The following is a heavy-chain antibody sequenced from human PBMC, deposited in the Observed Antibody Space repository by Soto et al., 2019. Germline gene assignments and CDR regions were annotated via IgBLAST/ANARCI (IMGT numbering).Heavy chain of an antibody. CDR1: GFSFSSYA. Sequence: EVQLVESGGGLVQPGGSLRLSCSASGFSFSSYAMHWVRQAPGKGLEYVSAISSNGDNTYYADSVKGRFTISRDNSKNTLFLQMSSLRTEDTAVYYCVPRIGSGSYWAHWGQGTLVTVSS. V-gene: IGHV3-64D*06. J-gene: IGHJ4*02. CDR3: VPRIGSGSYWAH. CDR2: ISSNGDNT. D-gene: IGHD1-26*01.